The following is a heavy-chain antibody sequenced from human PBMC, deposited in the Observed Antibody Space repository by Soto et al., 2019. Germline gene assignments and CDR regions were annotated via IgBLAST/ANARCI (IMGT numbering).Heavy chain of an antibody. CDR2: INPSGDST. CDR1: GYTFTSYY. J-gene: IGHJ5*02. Sequence: ASVKVSCKASGYTFTSYYMHWVRQAPGQGLEWMGIINPSGDSTNYAQKFQGRVTMTRDTSTSTVYMELSRLRSEDTAVYYCARPTQGRYNWFDPWGQRTLATVSS. CDR3: ARPTQGRYNWFDP. V-gene: IGHV1-46*01.